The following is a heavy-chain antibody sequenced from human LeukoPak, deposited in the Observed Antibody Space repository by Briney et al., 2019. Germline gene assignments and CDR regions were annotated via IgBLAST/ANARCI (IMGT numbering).Heavy chain of an antibody. CDR2: VKQDGSGR. Sequence: GGSLRLSCVASGFTFSTYWMNWVRQAPGKGLEWVANVKQDGSGRYFVDSVKGRFTISRDNAKDSLYLQMNSLRAEDTAVYYCARVRGSGGRYDAFDVWGQGTMVTVSS. CDR1: GFTFSTYW. J-gene: IGHJ3*01. V-gene: IGHV3-7*01. D-gene: IGHD6-19*01. CDR3: ARVRGSGGRYDAFDV.